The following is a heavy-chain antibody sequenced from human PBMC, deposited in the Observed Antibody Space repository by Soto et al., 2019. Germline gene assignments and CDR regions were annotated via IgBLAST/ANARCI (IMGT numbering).Heavy chain of an antibody. J-gene: IGHJ4*02. D-gene: IGHD4-4*01. CDR2: IKQDGSEK. V-gene: IGHV3-7*01. CDR3: ARRRDYSNYVFDY. Sequence: GGSLRLSCAASGFTFSSYWMSWVRQAPGKGLEWVANIKQDGSEKYYVDSVKGRFTISRDNAKNSLYLQMNSLRAEDTAVYYCARRRDYSNYVFDYWGQGTLVTVSS. CDR1: GFTFSSYW.